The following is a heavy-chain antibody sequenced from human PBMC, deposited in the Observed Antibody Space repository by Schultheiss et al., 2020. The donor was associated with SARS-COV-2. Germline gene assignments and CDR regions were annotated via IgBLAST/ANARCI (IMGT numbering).Heavy chain of an antibody. D-gene: IGHD5-18*01. V-gene: IGHV4-59*12. CDR1: GGSISSYY. J-gene: IGHJ6*02. Sequence: SETLSLTCTVSGGSISSYYWSWIRQPPGKGLEWIGYIYYSGSTYYNPSLKSRVTISVDTSKNQFSLKLSSVTAADTAVYYCARDPDTGADYYYGMDVWGQGTTVTVSS. CDR2: IYYSGST. CDR3: ARDPDTGADYYYGMDV.